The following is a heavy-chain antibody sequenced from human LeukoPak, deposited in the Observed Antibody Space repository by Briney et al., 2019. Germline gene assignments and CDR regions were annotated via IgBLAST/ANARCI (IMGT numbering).Heavy chain of an antibody. CDR3: ASGPPFLKYFEY. V-gene: IGHV3-33*01. D-gene: IGHD3-3*01. CDR2: IWNDGSNK. CDR1: GFTFSIYG. Sequence: PGGSLRLSCAASGFTFSIYGMHWVRQAPGKGLEWVAVIWNDGSNKYYADSVKGRFTISRDDSNNALYLQMHSLRAEDTALYYCASGPPFLKYFEYWGQGTLVTVSS. J-gene: IGHJ4*02.